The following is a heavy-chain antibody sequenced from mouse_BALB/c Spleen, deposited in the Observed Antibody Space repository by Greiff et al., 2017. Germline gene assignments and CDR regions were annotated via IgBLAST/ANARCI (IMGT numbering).Heavy chain of an antibody. V-gene: IGHV7-3*02. Sequence: EVQLVDSGGGLVQPGGSLRLSCATSGFTFTDYYMSWVRQPPGKALEWLGFIRNKANGYTTEYSASVKGRFTISRDNSQSILYLQMNTLRAEDSATYYCARDYRFDYWGQGTTLTVSS. D-gene: IGHD5-5*01. J-gene: IGHJ2*01. CDR3: ARDYRFDY. CDR2: IRNKANGYTT. CDR1: GFTFTDYY.